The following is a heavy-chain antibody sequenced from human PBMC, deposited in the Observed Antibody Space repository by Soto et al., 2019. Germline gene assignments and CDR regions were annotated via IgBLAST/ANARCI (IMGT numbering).Heavy chain of an antibody. CDR2: IKNKANSDTT. V-gene: IGHV3-72*01. Sequence: EVQLVESGGVLVQPGGSLRLSCAASGFTFSDHSMDWVRQAPGKGLEWVGRIKNKANSDTTEYAASVKGRFTISRDDSRNSLYLPMLRLRTADTAVYYCTRVKLCIRAGCYRVLYVWCKGTTVTVSS. D-gene: IGHD2-2*01. CDR1: GFTFSDHS. J-gene: IGHJ6*04. CDR3: TRVKLCIRAGCYRVLYV.